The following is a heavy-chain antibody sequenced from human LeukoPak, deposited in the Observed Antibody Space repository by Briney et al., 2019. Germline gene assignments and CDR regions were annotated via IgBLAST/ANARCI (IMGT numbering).Heavy chain of an antibody. CDR2: INSDGSIT. V-gene: IGHV3-74*01. J-gene: IGHJ4*02. Sequence: PGGSLRLSCAASGFSFSSYSMNWVRQAPGKGLEWVSRINSDGSITNYADSVKGRFTISRDNAENTLYLQMNSLRAEDTAVYYCARSAPAVPFNYWGQGTLVTVSS. CDR1: GFSFSSYS. CDR3: ARSAPAVPFNY. D-gene: IGHD2-2*02.